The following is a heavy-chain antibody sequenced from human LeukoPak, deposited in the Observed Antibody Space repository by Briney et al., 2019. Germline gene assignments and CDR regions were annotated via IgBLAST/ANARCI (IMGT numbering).Heavy chain of an antibody. CDR1: GYTFTSYD. J-gene: IGHJ5*02. CDR3: ARDGGAASDANWFDP. D-gene: IGHD3-16*01. Sequence: ASVKVSCKASGYTFTSYDINWVRQATGQGLEWMGWINPNSGGTNYAQKFQGRVTMTRDTSISTAYMELSSLRSEDTAVYYCARDGGAASDANWFDPWGQGTLVTVSS. V-gene: IGHV1-2*02. CDR2: INPNSGGT.